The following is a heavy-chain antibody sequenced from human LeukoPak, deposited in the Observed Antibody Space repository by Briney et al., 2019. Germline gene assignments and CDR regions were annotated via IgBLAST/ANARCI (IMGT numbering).Heavy chain of an antibody. V-gene: IGHV4-34*01. CDR1: GGSLSGYY. CDR2: INHGGST. Sequence: SETLSLTCAVYGGSLSGYYWSWIRQSPGKGLEWIGEINHGGSTNYNPSLKSRVTMSVDTSKNHFSLKLSSVTAADTAVYYCARGDDFWSGYSGYMDVWGKGTTVTVSS. J-gene: IGHJ6*03. D-gene: IGHD3-3*01. CDR3: ARGDDFWSGYSGYMDV.